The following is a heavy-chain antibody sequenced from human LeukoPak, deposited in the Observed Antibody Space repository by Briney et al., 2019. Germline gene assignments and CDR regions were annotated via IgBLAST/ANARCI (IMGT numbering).Heavy chain of an antibody. J-gene: IGHJ4*02. CDR2: IKQDGSEK. CDR3: ARDSSSSSSLDY. Sequence: GGSLRLSCAASGYTFSSYWMSWVRQAPGKGLEWVANIKQDGSEKYYVDSVKGRFTISRDNAKNSLYLQMNSLRAEDTAVYYCARDSSSSSSLDYWAREPWSPSPQ. CDR1: GYTFSSYW. D-gene: IGHD6-6*01. V-gene: IGHV3-7*01.